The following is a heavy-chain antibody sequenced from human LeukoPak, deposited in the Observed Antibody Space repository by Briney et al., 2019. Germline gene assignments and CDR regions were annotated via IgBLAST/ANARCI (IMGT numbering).Heavy chain of an antibody. V-gene: IGHV3-48*03. J-gene: IGHJ3*02. D-gene: IGHD3-9*01. CDR3: ARLANLLTEHAFEI. CDR1: GFTFSSDE. Sequence: GGSLRVSCAASGFTFSSDEMNCVRQAPGKGLEWVSYISSSGSTIYYADSVKGRFTISRDNAKNSLYLQMNSLRAEDTAVYYCARLANLLTEHAFEIWGQGTMVTDSS. CDR2: ISSSGSTI.